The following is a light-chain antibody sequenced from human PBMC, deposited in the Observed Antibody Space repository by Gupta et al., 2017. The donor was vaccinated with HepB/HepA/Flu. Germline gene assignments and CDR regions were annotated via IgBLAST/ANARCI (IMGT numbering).Light chain of an antibody. J-gene: IGKJ5*01. CDR1: QSINSF. Sequence: EIVLTQSPVTLSLSPGERATLSCRASQSINSFLAWYQQTPGQAPRLLIYDASYRATGIPARFRGSGSGTDLTRTISSLEPEDFAVYYCQQRYTWPITFGQGTRLEIK. CDR2: DAS. V-gene: IGKV3-11*01. CDR3: QQRYTWPIT.